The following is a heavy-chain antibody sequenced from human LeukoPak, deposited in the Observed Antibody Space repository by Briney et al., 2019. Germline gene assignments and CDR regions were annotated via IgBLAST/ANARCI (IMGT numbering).Heavy chain of an antibody. Sequence: PGGSLRLSCAASGFTFSSYAMHWVRQAPGEGLEYVSAISSNGGSTYYANSVKGRFTISRDNSKNALYLQMGSLRAEDMAVYYCARGQLVSGWFDPWGQGTLVTVSS. D-gene: IGHD6-13*01. CDR2: ISSNGGST. CDR1: GFTFSSYA. V-gene: IGHV3-64*01. J-gene: IGHJ5*02. CDR3: ARGQLVSGWFDP.